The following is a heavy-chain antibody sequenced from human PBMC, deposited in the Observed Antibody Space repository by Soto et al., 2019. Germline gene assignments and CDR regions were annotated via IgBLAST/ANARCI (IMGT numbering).Heavy chain of an antibody. CDR2: IYYSGST. Sequence: SETLSLTCTVSGGSISSYYWSWIRQPPWKGLEWIGYIYYSGSTNYNPSLKSRVTISVDTSKNQFSLKLSSVTAADTAVYYCARDSRYCSSTSCYSDAFDIWGQGTMVTVSS. CDR1: GGSISSYY. V-gene: IGHV4-59*01. J-gene: IGHJ3*02. CDR3: ARDSRYCSSTSCYSDAFDI. D-gene: IGHD2-2*02.